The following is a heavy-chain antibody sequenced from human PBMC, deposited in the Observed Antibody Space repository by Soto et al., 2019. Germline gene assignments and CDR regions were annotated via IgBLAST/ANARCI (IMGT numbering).Heavy chain of an antibody. CDR2: INHSGST. CDR1: GGSFSGYY. D-gene: IGHD6-6*01. Sequence: SETLSLTCAVYGGSFSGYYWSWIRQPPGKGLEWIGEINHSGSTNYNPSLKSRVTISVDTSKNQFSLKLSSVTAADTAVYYCARSIAANSVDYWGQGTLVTVSS. J-gene: IGHJ4*02. V-gene: IGHV4-34*01. CDR3: ARSIAANSVDY.